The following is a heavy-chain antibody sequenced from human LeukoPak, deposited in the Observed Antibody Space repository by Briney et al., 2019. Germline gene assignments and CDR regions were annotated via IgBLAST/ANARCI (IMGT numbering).Heavy chain of an antibody. V-gene: IGHV5-51*01. CDR2: IYPGDSDT. D-gene: IGHD2-2*01. Sequence: GESLKISCKGSGYSFTSYWIGWVRQMPGKGLEWMGIIYPGDSDTRYSPSFQGQVTISAGKSISTAYLQWSSLKASDTAMYYCARSGIVVVPAASSGDDAFDIWGQGTMVTVSS. J-gene: IGHJ3*02. CDR1: GYSFTSYW. CDR3: ARSGIVVVPAASSGDDAFDI.